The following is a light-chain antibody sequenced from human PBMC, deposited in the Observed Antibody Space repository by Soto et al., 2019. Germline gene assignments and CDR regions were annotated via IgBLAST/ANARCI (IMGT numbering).Light chain of an antibody. Sequence: QSALTQPASVSESAGQSITISCSGTMRDVGAYNLVSWYQQHPGTAPKLIIYEVRNRPSGISSRFSGSRSGNTASLTISGLQSEDEGDYYCSAYTARSTLVFGGGTKVTVL. J-gene: IGLJ3*02. CDR1: MRDVGAYNL. CDR2: EVR. V-gene: IGLV2-14*01. CDR3: SAYTARSTLV.